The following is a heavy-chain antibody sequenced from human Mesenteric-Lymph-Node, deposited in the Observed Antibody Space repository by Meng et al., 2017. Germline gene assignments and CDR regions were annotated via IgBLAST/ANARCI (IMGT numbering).Heavy chain of an antibody. V-gene: IGHV3-23*01. J-gene: IGHJ4*02. CDR3: AKRGAVAGTWWDY. D-gene: IGHD6-19*01. CDR2: ISGSGGST. Sequence: GGSLRLSCAASGFTFSSYAMSWVRQAPGKGLEWVSAISGSGGSTYYADSVKGRFTISRDNSKHTQYLQMNSLRAEDTAVYYSAKRGAVAGTWWDYWGQGTLVTVSS. CDR1: GFTFSSYA.